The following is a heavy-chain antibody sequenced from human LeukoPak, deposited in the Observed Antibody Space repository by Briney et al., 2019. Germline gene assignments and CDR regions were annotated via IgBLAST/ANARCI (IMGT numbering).Heavy chain of an antibody. Sequence: ASVKVSCKASGSTFTVHYLHWLRQAPGQGLEWMGWIKPDSGATNFAQNFQGRVTMTSDTSINTAYMELSSLTSDDTAMYYCARDHDYGPDYWGQGTLVTVSA. D-gene: IGHD4/OR15-4a*01. CDR2: IKPDSGAT. V-gene: IGHV1-2*02. J-gene: IGHJ4*02. CDR1: GSTFTVHY. CDR3: ARDHDYGPDY.